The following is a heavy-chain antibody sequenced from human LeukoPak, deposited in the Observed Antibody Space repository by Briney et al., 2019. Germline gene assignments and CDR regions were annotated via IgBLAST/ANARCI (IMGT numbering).Heavy chain of an antibody. D-gene: IGHD1-20*01. V-gene: IGHV3-53*01. J-gene: IGHJ4*02. CDR2: IYSGGST. CDR3: ARVLPLAYNSGYFDY. CDR1: GFTVSSNY. Sequence: PGGSLRLSCAASGFTVSSNYMSWVRRAPGKGLEWVSVIYSGGSTYYADSVKGRFTISRDNSKNTLYLQMNSLRAEDTAMYYCARVLPLAYNSGYFDYWGQGTLVTVSS.